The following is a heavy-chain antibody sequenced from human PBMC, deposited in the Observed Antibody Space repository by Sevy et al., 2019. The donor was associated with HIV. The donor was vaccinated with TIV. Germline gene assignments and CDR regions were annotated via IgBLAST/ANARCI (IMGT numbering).Heavy chain of an antibody. CDR1: GYTFTSYG. Sequence: ASVKVSCKASGYTFTSYGISWVRRAPGQGLEWMGWISAYNGNTNYAQKLQGRVTMTTDTSTSTAYMELRSLRSDDTAVYYCARSPAVTTPGDFDYWGQGTLVTVSS. D-gene: IGHD4-17*01. CDR3: ARSPAVTTPGDFDY. V-gene: IGHV1-18*01. J-gene: IGHJ4*02. CDR2: ISAYNGNT.